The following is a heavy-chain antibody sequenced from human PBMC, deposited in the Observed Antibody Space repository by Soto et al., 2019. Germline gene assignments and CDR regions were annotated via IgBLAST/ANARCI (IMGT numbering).Heavy chain of an antibody. V-gene: IGHV1-18*01. J-gene: IGHJ4*02. D-gene: IGHD3-16*01. Sequence: QVQVVQSGPEVKKPGASVRVSCKASGHTFTKYGISWVRQAPGQGLEWMGWISADNGDTKYYGRKFQGRVSMTTDTSTSTVYMELRSLRSDDTAVYYCARDLCTSKALAYWGQGTLVTVSS. CDR1: GHTFTKYG. CDR3: ARDLCTSKALAY. CDR2: ISADNGDT.